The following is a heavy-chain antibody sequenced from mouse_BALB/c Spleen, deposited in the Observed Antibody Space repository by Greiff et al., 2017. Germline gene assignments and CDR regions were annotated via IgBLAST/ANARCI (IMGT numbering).Heavy chain of an antibody. V-gene: IGHV2-2*02. Sequence: VKLVESGPGLVQPSQSLSITCTVSGFSLTSYGVHWVRQSPGKGLEWLGVIWSGGSTDYNAAFISRLSISKDNSKSQVFFKMNSLQANDTAIYYCARSDYDAYYYAMDYWGQGTSVTVSS. CDR2: IWSGGST. D-gene: IGHD2-4*01. CDR3: ARSDYDAYYYAMDY. J-gene: IGHJ4*01. CDR1: GFSLTSYG.